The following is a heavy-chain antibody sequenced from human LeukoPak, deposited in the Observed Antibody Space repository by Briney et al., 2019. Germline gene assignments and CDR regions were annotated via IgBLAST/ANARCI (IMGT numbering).Heavy chain of an antibody. V-gene: IGHV3-48*03. Sequence: PGGSLRLSCAASGFTFSSYEMNWVRQAPGKGLECVSYITSSGSTIYYADSVKGQFTISRDNAKNSLYLQLISLRAEDTAVYYCARSGSFSGWYGVSFDYWGQGTLVTVSS. J-gene: IGHJ4*02. CDR2: ITSSGSTI. CDR3: ARSGSFSGWYGVSFDY. D-gene: IGHD6-19*01. CDR1: GFTFSSYE.